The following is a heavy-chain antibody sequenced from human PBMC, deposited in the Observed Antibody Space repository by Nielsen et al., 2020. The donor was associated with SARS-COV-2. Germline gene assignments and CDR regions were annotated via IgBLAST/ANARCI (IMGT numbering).Heavy chain of an antibody. Sequence: GESLKISCAASGFTFSTYAMSWVRQAPGKGLEWVAVISYDGSNKYYADSVKGRFTISRDNSKNTLYLQMNSLRAEDTAVYYCAKEYSSGWYYYYYGMDVWGQGTTVTVSS. V-gene: IGHV3-30*18. D-gene: IGHD6-19*01. CDR2: ISYDGSNK. CDR3: AKEYSSGWYYYYYGMDV. CDR1: GFTFSTYA. J-gene: IGHJ6*02.